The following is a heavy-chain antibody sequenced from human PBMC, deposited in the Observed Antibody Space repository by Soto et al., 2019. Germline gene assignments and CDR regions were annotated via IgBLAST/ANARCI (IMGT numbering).Heavy chain of an antibody. CDR2: INAGNGNT. CDR3: ARDTLYDSSGYYYVGYNWFDP. CDR1: GYTFTSYA. D-gene: IGHD3-22*01. V-gene: IGHV1-3*01. J-gene: IGHJ5*02. Sequence: ASVKVSCKASGYTFTSYAMHWVRQAPGQRLEWMGWINAGNGNTKYSQKFQGRVTITRDTSASTAYMELSSLRSEDTAVYYCARDTLYDSSGYYYVGYNWFDPWAQGTLVTVSS.